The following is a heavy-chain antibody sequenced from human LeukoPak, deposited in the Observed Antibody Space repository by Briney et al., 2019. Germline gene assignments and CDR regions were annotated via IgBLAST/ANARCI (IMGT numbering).Heavy chain of an antibody. D-gene: IGHD2-15*01. V-gene: IGHV1-24*01. CDR3: ATGPIYCSGGSCYPGRWFDP. J-gene: IGHJ5*02. CDR2: FDPEDGET. CDR1: GYTLTELS. Sequence: APVKVSCKVSGYTLTELSMHWVRQAPGKGLEWMGGFDPEDGETIYAQKFQGRVTMTEDTSTDTAYMELSSLRSEDTAVYYCATGPIYCSGGSCYPGRWFDPWGQGTLVTVSS.